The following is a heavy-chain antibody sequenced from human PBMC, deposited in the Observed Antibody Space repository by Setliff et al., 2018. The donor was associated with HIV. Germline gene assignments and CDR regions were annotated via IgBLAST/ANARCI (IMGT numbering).Heavy chain of an antibody. D-gene: IGHD3-10*01. J-gene: IGHJ3*02. CDR3: ARDRDLLWFGETAFDI. CDR1: GGTFSSYA. Sequence: SVKVSCKASGGTFSSYAISWVRQAPGQGLEWMGEIIPILGIPNYAQKFQGRVTITTDESTSTAYMELSSLTSEDTAMYYCARDRDLLWFGETAFDIWGQRTMVTVSS. CDR2: IIPILGIP. V-gene: IGHV1-69*10.